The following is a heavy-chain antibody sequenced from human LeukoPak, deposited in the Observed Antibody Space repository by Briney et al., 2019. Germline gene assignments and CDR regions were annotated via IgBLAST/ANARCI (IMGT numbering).Heavy chain of an antibody. CDR2: ISGSGGST. Sequence: SGGSLRLSCAASGFTFSSYAMSWVRQAPGKGLEWVSAISGSGGSTYYADSVKGRFTISRDNSKNTLYLQMNSLRAEDTAVYYCAKVVSRYCSGGSCYRNWLDPWGQGTLVTVSS. CDR3: AKVVSRYCSGGSCYRNWLDP. CDR1: GFTFSSYA. V-gene: IGHV3-23*01. J-gene: IGHJ5*02. D-gene: IGHD2-15*01.